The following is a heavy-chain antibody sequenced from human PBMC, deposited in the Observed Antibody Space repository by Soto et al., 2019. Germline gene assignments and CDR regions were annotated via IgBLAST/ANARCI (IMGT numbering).Heavy chain of an antibody. CDR2: INSDGSST. D-gene: IGHD3-9*01. CDR3: AKKALLFDWLAPSPDNGMYV. Sequence: GGSLRLSCAASGFTFSSYWMHWVRQAPGKGLVWVSRINSDGSSTSYADSVKGRFTISRDNSKNTLYLQIHSLRAEDTAIYYYAKKALLFDWLAPSPDNGMYVWGQGTTVTVS. J-gene: IGHJ6*02. CDR1: GFTFSSYW. V-gene: IGHV3-74*01.